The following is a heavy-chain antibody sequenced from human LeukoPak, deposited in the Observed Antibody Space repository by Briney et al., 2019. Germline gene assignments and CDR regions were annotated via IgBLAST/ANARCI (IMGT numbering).Heavy chain of an antibody. D-gene: IGHD3-3*01. J-gene: IGHJ4*02. V-gene: IGHV1-8*03. Sequence: ASVKVSCKASGYTFTSYDINWVRQATGQGLEWMGWMNPNSGNTGYAQKFQGRVTITRNTSISTAYMELSSLRSEDTAVYYCARGGTYYDFWSGYVPLDYWGQGTLVTVSS. CDR3: ARGGTYYDFWSGYVPLDY. CDR2: MNPNSGNT. CDR1: GYTFTSYD.